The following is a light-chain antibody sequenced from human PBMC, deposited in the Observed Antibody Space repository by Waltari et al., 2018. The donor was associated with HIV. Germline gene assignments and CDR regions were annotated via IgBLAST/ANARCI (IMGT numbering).Light chain of an antibody. Sequence: DIQMTQSPSSLSASVGDRVTITCRASQSISSYLNWYQQKPGKAPKLLIYAASSLQSGGPIRFRGKGTGTKFTLHHKRSQTEEFATYYCQQSYSTPRTFGQGTKVEIK. V-gene: IGKV1-39*01. CDR1: QSISSY. CDR2: AAS. CDR3: QQSYSTPRT. J-gene: IGKJ1*01.